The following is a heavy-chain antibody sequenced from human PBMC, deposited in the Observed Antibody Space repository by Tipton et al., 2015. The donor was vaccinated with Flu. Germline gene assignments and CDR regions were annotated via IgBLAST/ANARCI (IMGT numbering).Heavy chain of an antibody. CDR3: ARDRPNYYYYGMDV. CDR2: IYYSGST. V-gene: IGHV4-59*01. J-gene: IGHJ6*02. Sequence: TLSFTCTVSGGSISSYYWSWIRQPPGKGLEWIGYIYYSGSTNYNPSLKSRVTISVDTSKNQFSLKLSSVTAADTAVYYCARDRPNYYYYGMDVWGQGTTVTVSS. CDR1: GGSISSYY.